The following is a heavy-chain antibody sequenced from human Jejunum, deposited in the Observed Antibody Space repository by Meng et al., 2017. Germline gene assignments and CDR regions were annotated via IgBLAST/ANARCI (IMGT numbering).Heavy chain of an antibody. CDR3: ARLGLSGGGYLSSFYYGMDV. CDR2: IYPDESDI. V-gene: IGHV5-51*01. Sequence: GESLKISCKASGYSFSKYWIGWVRQTPGKGLEWMGIIYPDESDIRYSPSFQGQVTISADMSISTAYLQWSSLKASDTAVYYCARLGLSGGGYLSSFYYGMDVWGQGTTVTVSS. CDR1: GYSFSKYW. D-gene: IGHD2-15*01. J-gene: IGHJ6*02.